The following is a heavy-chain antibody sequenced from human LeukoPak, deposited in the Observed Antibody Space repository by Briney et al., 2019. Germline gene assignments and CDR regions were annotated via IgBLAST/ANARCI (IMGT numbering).Heavy chain of an antibody. CDR2: ISISGGTT. CDR1: GFTFSSYA. D-gene: IGHD5-12*01. Sequence: PGGSLRLSCAASGFTFSSYAMSWVRLAPGKGLEWVSAISISGGTTYYAEPVKGRFTISRDNSNNTLYLQMDSLRAEDTAVCYCAKDGMIVDGRWLRLVGYYFDYWGQGTLVTVSS. CDR3: AKDGMIVDGRWLRLVGYYFDY. J-gene: IGHJ4*02. V-gene: IGHV3-23*01.